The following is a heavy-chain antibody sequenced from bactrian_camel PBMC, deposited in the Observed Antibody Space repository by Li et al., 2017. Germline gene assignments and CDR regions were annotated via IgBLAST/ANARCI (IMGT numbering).Heavy chain of an antibody. CDR3: AAVVGCSTAPWLRDPGQRQGPIY. D-gene: IGHD7*01. Sequence: HVQLVESGGGSVQAGGSLRLSCAASGYTYSSYCMGWFRQAPGKEREAIAAIYTGAGTTFYADSVKGRFAISHDNAKRSIYLDMFNLKPNDTAMYYCAAVVGCSTAPWLRDPGQRQGPIYWGQGTQVTVS. CDR2: IYTGAGTT. J-gene: IGHJ4*01. V-gene: IGHV3S1*01. CDR1: GYTYSSYC.